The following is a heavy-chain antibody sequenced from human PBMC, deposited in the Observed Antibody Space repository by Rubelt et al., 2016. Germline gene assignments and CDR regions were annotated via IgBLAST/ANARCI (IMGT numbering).Heavy chain of an antibody. D-gene: IGHD6-13*01. CDR1: GFTFSSYW. CDR2: IKQDASEE. V-gene: IGHV3-7*03. J-gene: IGHJ3*02. Sequence: EVQLVESGGGLVQPGGSLRLSCAASGFTFSSYWMSWVRQAPGKGLEWLANIKQDASEEYYVDSVKGRFTSCRDNAKNSLYLQMNSLRAEDTAVYYGARDLGSDSSSFGAFDIWGQGTMVTVSS. CDR3: ARDLGSDSSSFGAFDI.